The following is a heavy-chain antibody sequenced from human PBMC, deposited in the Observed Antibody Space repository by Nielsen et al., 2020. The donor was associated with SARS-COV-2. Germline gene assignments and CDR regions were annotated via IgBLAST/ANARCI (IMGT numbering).Heavy chain of an antibody. CDR2: FDPEDGET. V-gene: IGHV1-24*01. CDR3: ARATYYYDSSGYYPDY. Sequence: ASVKVSCKVSGYTLTELSMHWVRQAPGKGLEWMGGFDPEDGETIYAQKFQGRVTITRDTSASTAYMELSSLRSEDTAVYYCARATYYYDSSGYYPDYWGQGTLVTVSS. J-gene: IGHJ4*02. CDR1: GYTLTELS. D-gene: IGHD3-22*01.